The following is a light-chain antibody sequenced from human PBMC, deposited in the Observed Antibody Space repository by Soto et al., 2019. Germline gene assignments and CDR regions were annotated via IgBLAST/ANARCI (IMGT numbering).Light chain of an antibody. CDR2: GAS. CDR1: QSFSSSY. J-gene: IGKJ3*01. V-gene: IGKV3-20*01. CDR3: QHYGSALFT. Sequence: EIVLTQSPGTLSLSPGERDTLSCRASQSFSSSYLAWYQQKPGQAPRLLIYGASSRATGIQDRFSGSGSVRDFTLTSSSLEPEDFAVYNCQHYGSALFTFGPGTKVDVK.